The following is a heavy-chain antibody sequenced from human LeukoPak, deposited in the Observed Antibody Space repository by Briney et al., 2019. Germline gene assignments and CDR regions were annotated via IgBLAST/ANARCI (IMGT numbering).Heavy chain of an antibody. Sequence: GGSLRLSCAASGFTFSSYAMSWVRQAPRKGLEWVSAISGSGGSTYYADSVKGRFTISRDNSKNTLYLQMNSLRAKDTAVYYCAKYDFWSGYPYYFDYWGQGTLVTVSS. CDR3: AKYDFWSGYPYYFDY. CDR2: ISGSGGST. CDR1: GFTFSSYA. D-gene: IGHD3-3*01. V-gene: IGHV3-23*01. J-gene: IGHJ4*02.